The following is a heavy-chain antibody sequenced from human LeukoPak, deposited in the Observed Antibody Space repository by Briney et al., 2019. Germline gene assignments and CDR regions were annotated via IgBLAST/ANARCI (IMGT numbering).Heavy chain of an antibody. CDR1: GYTFTGYY. CDR2: MNPNSGNT. Sequence: GASVKVSCKASGYTFTGYYMHWVRQAPGQGLEWMGWMNPNSGNTGYAQKFQGRVTMTRNTSISTAYMELSSLRSEDTAVYYCARERNYHLDCWGQGTLVTVSS. V-gene: IGHV1-8*02. D-gene: IGHD5-24*01. J-gene: IGHJ4*02. CDR3: ARERNYHLDC.